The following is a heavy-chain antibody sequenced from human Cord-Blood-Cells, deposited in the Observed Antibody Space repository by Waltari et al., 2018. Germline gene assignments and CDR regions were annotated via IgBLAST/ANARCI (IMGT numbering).Heavy chain of an antibody. CDR1: GGTLSSYA. CDR2: IIPILGTA. Sequence: QVQLVQSGAEVTQPGSSVKVSCKAAGGTLSSYAISWVRQAPGLGLEWRGGIIPILGTANYAQKIQGRVTITADKSTSTTYMELSSLRSEDTGVDYCARWITTADDAFDNWGQGTMVTVSS. V-gene: IGHV1-69*06. D-gene: IGHD1-1*01. J-gene: IGHJ3*02. CDR3: ARWITTADDAFDN.